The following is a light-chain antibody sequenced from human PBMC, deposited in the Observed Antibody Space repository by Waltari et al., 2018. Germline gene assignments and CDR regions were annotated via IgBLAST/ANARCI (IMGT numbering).Light chain of an antibody. CDR3: SSYAGSNNLV. V-gene: IGLV2-8*01. CDR2: EVT. J-gene: IGLJ2*01. Sequence: QSALTQPPSASGSPGQSVTIPCTGTNSDVWGYNTVSWSQQHPGKAPKPIIYEVTKRPSGVPDRFSGSKSGNTASLTVSGLQAEDEAAYYCSSYAGSNNLVFGGGTKLTVL. CDR1: NSDVWGYNT.